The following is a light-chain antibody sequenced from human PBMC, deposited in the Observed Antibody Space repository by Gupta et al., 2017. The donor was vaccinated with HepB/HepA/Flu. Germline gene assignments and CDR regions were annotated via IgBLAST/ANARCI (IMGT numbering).Light chain of an antibody. J-gene: IGKJ2*01. CDR1: QSMSRY. Sequence: DSQSIDAASCLSASVADRASITFRASQSMSRYLNWYQQKPGKAPNLLIFAGSRVKAGIPSRFSGSGSGTDFTLTISRLQPEDFASYSCQQSDSTPDTFGQGTKLEIK. V-gene: IGKV1-39*01. CDR3: QQSDSTPDT. CDR2: AGS.